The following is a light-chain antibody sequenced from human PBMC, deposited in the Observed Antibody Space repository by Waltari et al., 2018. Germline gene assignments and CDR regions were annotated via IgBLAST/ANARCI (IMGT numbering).Light chain of an antibody. CDR2: EVS. Sequence: QSALTQPPSASGSPGQSVTISCTGTSSDVGGYNYVSWYQQHPGKAPKLMIYEVSKRPSGVPDRFSGSNSGNPASLTVSGLQAEDEADYYCSSYAGSNDYVFGTGTKVTVL. J-gene: IGLJ1*01. CDR1: SSDVGGYNY. CDR3: SSYAGSNDYV. V-gene: IGLV2-8*01.